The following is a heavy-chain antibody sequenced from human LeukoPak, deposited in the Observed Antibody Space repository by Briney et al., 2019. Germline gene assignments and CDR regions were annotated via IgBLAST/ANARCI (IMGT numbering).Heavy chain of an antibody. CDR1: GGTFSSYA. V-gene: IGHV1-69*05. D-gene: IGHD3-3*01. J-gene: IGHJ6*03. Sequence: SVKVSCKASGGTFSSYAISWVRQAPGQGLEWMGGIIPIFGTANYAQKFQGRVTITTDESTSTDYMELSSLRSEDTAVYYCARESGIFGVVTYYMDVWGKGTTVTVSS. CDR2: IIPIFGTA. CDR3: ARESGIFGVVTYYMDV.